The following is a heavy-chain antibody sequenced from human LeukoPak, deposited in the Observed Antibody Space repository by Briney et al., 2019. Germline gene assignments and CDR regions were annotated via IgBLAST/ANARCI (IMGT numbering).Heavy chain of an antibody. CDR3: ARGPPPDFDY. V-gene: IGHV1-69*04. J-gene: IGHJ4*02. CDR2: VIPILGIA. CDR1: GGTFSSYA. Sequence: SVKVSCKASGGTFSSYAISWLRQAPGQGLEWMGRVIPILGIANYAQKFQGRVTITADKSTTTAYMELSSLRSDDTAVYYCARGPPPDFDYWGQGTLVTVST.